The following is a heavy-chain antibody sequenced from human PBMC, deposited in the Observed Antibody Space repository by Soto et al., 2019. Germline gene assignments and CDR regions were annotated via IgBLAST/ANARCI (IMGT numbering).Heavy chain of an antibody. CDR1: GGTFSSYA. V-gene: IGHV1-69*13. CDR2: IIPIFGTA. Sequence: SVKVSCKASGGTFSSYAISWVRQAPGQGLEWMGGIIPIFGTANYAQKFQGRVTITADESTSTAYMELSSLRSEDTAVYYCARSGYYGSSGYQTYFDYWGQGTLVTVSS. D-gene: IGHD3-22*01. CDR3: ARSGYYGSSGYQTYFDY. J-gene: IGHJ4*02.